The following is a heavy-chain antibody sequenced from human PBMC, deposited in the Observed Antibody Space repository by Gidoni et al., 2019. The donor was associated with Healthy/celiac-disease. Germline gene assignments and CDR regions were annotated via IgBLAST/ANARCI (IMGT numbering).Heavy chain of an antibody. J-gene: IGHJ5*02. V-gene: IGHV4-4*07. D-gene: IGHD6-13*01. CDR1: GGPISSYY. CDR2: IYTSGST. Sequence: QVQLQESGPGLGKPSETLSLTCTVPGGPISSYYWSWIRQPAVKGLEWIGRIYTSGSTNYNPSLKSRVTMSVDTSKTQFSLKLSSVTAADTAVYYCARSAGGRHSSSWLGGAGKNWFDPWGQGTLVTVSS. CDR3: ARSAGGRHSSSWLGGAGKNWFDP.